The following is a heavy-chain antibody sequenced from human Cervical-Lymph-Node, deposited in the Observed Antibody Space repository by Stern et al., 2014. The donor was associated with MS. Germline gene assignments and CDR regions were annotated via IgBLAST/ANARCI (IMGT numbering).Heavy chain of an antibody. J-gene: IGHJ2*01. CDR1: GFTFSSYW. CDR3: AGGSTYGNWYFAL. Sequence: EVQLVQSGGDLVQPGGSLRLSCAASGFTFSSYWMHWVRQAPGKGLVGVSRINSDGSTTNYADSVKGRFTISRDNAKNTLYLQISSLRAEDTAVYYCAGGSTYGNWYFALWGRGTLVTVSS. CDR2: INSDGSTT. V-gene: IGHV3-74*02. D-gene: IGHD5-18*01.